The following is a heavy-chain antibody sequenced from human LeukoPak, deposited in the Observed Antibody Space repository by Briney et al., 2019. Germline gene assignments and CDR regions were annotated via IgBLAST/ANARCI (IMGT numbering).Heavy chain of an antibody. Sequence: GEYLKISCKGSGYSFTNYWITWVRQLPGEGLEWMGRIDPSDSYTKYSPSFQGHVTISSDKSISTAYLQWSSLKASDTAMYYCARRVGAAADFDYWGQGTLVTVSS. CDR1: GYSFTNYW. CDR3: ARRVGAAADFDY. D-gene: IGHD6-13*01. V-gene: IGHV5-10-1*01. J-gene: IGHJ4*02. CDR2: IDPSDSYT.